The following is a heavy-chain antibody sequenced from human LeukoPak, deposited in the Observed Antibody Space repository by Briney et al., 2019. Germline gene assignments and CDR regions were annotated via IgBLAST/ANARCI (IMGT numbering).Heavy chain of an antibody. CDR3: ARHGNYYDSSGYNYYFDY. Sequence: SETLSLTCTVAGVSISSYYWSWIRQPPGKGLEWIGNIYYSGSTKYNPSLKSRVTISVDTSKNHFSLKLSSVTAADTAVYYCARHGNYYDSSGYNYYFDYWGQGTLGTVSS. J-gene: IGHJ4*02. V-gene: IGHV4-59*08. CDR1: GVSISSYY. CDR2: IYYSGST. D-gene: IGHD3-22*01.